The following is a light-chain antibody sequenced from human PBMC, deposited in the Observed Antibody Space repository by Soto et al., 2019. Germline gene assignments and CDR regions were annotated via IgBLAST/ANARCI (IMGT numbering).Light chain of an antibody. CDR1: HSLLQSNGYNY. J-gene: IGKJ1*01. CDR3: MQSQQTPPT. CDR2: FGS. V-gene: IGKV2-28*01. Sequence: DIVMTQSPLSLPVTPGEPASISCSSSHSLLQSNGYNYLDWYLQKPGQSPQLLIFFGSYRASGVPDRFSGSGSGTDFTLKIRSVEAEDVGIYYCMQSQQTPPTFGQGTRVEIK.